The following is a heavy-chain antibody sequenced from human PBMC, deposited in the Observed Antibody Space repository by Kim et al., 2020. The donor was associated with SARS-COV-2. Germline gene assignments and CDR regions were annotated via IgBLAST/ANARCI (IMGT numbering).Heavy chain of an antibody. CDR3: ARDLYGDYGQVAFDI. V-gene: IGHV3-20*03. J-gene: IGHJ3*02. D-gene: IGHD4-17*01. Sequence: DSVKGRFTISRDNAKNSLYLQMNSLRAEDTALYYCARDLYGDYGQVAFDIWGQGTMVTVSS.